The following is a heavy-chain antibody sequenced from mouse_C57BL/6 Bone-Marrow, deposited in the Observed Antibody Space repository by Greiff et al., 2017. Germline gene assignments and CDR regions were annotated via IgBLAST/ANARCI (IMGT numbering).Heavy chain of an antibody. CDR3: AINLLLRQAWFAY. D-gene: IGHD1-1*01. J-gene: IGHJ3*01. CDR2: IYPRSGNT. Sequence: VQLKESGAELARPGASVKLSCKASGYTFTSYGISWVKQRTGQGLEWIGEIYPRSGNTYYNEKFKGKATLTADKSSSTAYMELRSLTSEDSAVYFCAINLLLRQAWFAYWGQGTLVTVSA. CDR1: GYTFTSYG. V-gene: IGHV1-81*01.